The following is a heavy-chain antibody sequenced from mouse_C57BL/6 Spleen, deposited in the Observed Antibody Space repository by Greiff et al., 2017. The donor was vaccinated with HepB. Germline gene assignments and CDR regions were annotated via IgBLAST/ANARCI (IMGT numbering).Heavy chain of an antibody. D-gene: IGHD1-1*01. CDR1: GYTFTSYW. CDR3: ARRITSAMDY. Sequence: QVQLQQPGAELVKPGASVKLSCKASGYTFTSYWMHWVKQRPGQGLEWIGMIHPNSGSTNYNEKCKSKATLTVEKSSSTAYMQLSSLTSEDSAVYYCARRITSAMDYWGQGTSVTVSS. J-gene: IGHJ4*01. CDR2: IHPNSGST. V-gene: IGHV1-64*01.